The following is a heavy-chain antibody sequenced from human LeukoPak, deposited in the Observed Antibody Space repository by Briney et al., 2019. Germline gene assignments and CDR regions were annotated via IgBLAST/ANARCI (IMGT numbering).Heavy chain of an antibody. V-gene: IGHV4-59*01. CDR2: IYYSGST. CDR1: GGSISSYY. CDR3: ARDSHSSSPRGPYYYYGMDV. Sequence: SETLSLTCTVSGGSISSYYWSWIRQPPGKGLEWIGYIYYSGSTNYNPSLKSRVTISVDTSKNQFSLKLSSVTAADTAVYYCARDSHSSSPRGPYYYYGMDVWGQGTTVTVSS. J-gene: IGHJ6*02. D-gene: IGHD6-6*01.